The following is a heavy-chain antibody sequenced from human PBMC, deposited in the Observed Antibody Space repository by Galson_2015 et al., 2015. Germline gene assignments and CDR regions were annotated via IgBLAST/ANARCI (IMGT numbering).Heavy chain of an antibody. CDR2: IIPIFGTA. J-gene: IGHJ6*02. CDR3: ARGGDVPRNYYYYGMDV. D-gene: IGHD2-21*02. Sequence: SVKVSCKASGGTFSSYAISWVRQAPGQGLEWMGGIIPIFGTANYAQKFQGRVTITADESTSTAYMELSSLRSEDTAVYYCARGGDVPRNYYYYGMDVWGQGTTVTVSS. CDR1: GGTFSSYA. V-gene: IGHV1-69*13.